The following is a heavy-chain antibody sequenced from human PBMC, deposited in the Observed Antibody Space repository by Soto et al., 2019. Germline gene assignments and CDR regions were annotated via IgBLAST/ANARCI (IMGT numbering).Heavy chain of an antibody. J-gene: IGHJ6*03. V-gene: IGHV4-39*01. D-gene: IGHD2-21*01. CDR1: GGSISSSSYY. Sequence: PSETLSLTCTVSGGSISSSSYYWGWIRQPPGKGLEWIGSIYYSGSTYYNPSLKSRVTMSVDTSKNQFSLKLNSVTAADTATYYCARGGISHWAYFYYMDVWDRGTTVTVSS. CDR2: IYYSGST. CDR3: ARGGISHWAYFYYMDV.